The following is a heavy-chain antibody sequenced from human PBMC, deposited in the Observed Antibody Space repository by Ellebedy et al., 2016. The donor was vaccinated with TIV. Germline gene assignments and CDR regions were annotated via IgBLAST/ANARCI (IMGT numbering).Heavy chain of an antibody. V-gene: IGHV3-72*01. D-gene: IGHD1-7*01. Sequence: GESLKISCEASGFTFSAHNMDWVRQAPGKGLEWVGRIRDKARSFSTEYAASVKGIFSISTDESKNSLYLQMNSLKTEDTTVYYCATSPLGTAPCDLWGQGTLVTVSS. CDR1: GFTFSAHN. J-gene: IGHJ5*02. CDR3: ATSPLGTAPCDL. CDR2: IRDKARSFST.